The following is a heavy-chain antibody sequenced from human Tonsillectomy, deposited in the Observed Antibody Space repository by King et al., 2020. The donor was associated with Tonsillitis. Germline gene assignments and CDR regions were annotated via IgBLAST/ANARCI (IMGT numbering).Heavy chain of an antibody. CDR1: GGSFSGYY. V-gene: IGHV4-34*01. J-gene: IGHJ4*02. CDR3: ARRRGYSSGWYPFDY. CDR2: INHSGST. Sequence: VQLQQWGAGLWKPSETLSLTCAASGGSFSGYYWSWSRQPPGKGLEWIGEINHSGSTNYNPSLKSRFTISVDTSKNQFSLKLSSVTAADTAVYYCARRRGYSSGWYPFDYWGQGTLVTVSS. D-gene: IGHD6-19*01.